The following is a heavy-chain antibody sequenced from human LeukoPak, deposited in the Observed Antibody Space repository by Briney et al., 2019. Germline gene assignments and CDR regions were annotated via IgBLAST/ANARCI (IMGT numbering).Heavy chain of an antibody. CDR2: IYHSGST. CDR3: ARGPSTGATVRD. V-gene: IGHV4-38-2*02. J-gene: IGHJ4*02. CDR1: GYSISSGYY. D-gene: IGHD1-1*01. Sequence: PSETLSLTCTVSGYSISSGYYWGWIRQPPGKGLEWIGSIYHSGSTYYNPSLKSRVTISVDTSKNQFPLKLSSVTAADTAVYYCARGPSTGATVRDWGQGTLVTVSS.